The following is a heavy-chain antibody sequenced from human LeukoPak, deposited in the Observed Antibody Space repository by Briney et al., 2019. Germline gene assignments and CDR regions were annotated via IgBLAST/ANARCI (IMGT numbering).Heavy chain of an antibody. CDR2: ISYDGSNK. CDR1: GFTFSSYA. Sequence: PGGSLRLSCAATGFTFSSYAMHWVRQAPGKGLEWVAVISYDGSNKYYADSVKGRFTISRDNSKNTLYLQMNSLRAEDTAVYYCARDLGYQGSGSYPIDYWGQGTLVTVSS. V-gene: IGHV3-30*04. CDR3: ARDLGYQGSGSYPIDY. D-gene: IGHD3-10*01. J-gene: IGHJ4*02.